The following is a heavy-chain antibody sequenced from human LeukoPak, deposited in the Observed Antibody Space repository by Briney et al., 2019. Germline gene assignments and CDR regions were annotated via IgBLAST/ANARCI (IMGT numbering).Heavy chain of an antibody. CDR3: ASLTPPDYYDSSGPRDY. D-gene: IGHD3-22*01. Sequence: GSSVKVSCKASGGTFSSYAISWVRQAPGQGLEWMGGIIPIFGTANYAQKFQGRVTITADESTSTAYMKLSSLRSEDTAVYYCASLTPPDYYDSSGPRDYWGQGTLVTVSS. CDR1: GGTFSSYA. J-gene: IGHJ4*02. V-gene: IGHV1-69*01. CDR2: IIPIFGTA.